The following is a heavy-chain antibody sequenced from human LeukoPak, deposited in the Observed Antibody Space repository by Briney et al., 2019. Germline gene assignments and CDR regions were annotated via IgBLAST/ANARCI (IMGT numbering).Heavy chain of an antibody. CDR2: TRNKANSYTT. J-gene: IGHJ4*02. CDR1: GITLSDHY. CDR3: ARDIRWGDY. Sequence: GGSLRLSCAASGITLSDHYMDWVRQAPGKGLEWIGRTRNKANSYTTEYAASVKGRFTISRDDSKNSVDLRMNSLKTEDTAVYYCARDIRWGDYWGQGTLVTVSS. V-gene: IGHV3-72*01. D-gene: IGHD3-16*01.